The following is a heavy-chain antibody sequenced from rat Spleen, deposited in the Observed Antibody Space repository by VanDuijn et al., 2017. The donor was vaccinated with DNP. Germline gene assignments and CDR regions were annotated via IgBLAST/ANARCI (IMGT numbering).Heavy chain of an antibody. J-gene: IGHJ3*01. CDR2: ISINGGST. CDR1: GFTFNNYF. CDR3: TRQRLNWFSY. V-gene: IGHV5-7*01. Sequence: EVQLVESGGGLVQPGRSLTLSCEVSGFTFNNYFMAWVRQAPKKGLEWVATISINGGSTFYPDSVKGRFTISRDNAKSTLFLQMASLRSEDTATYYCTRQRLNWFSYWGQGTLVTVSS.